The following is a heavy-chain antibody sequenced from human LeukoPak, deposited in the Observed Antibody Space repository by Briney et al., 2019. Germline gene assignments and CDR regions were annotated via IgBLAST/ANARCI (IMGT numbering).Heavy chain of an antibody. D-gene: IGHD3-22*01. CDR1: GFTFSSYS. CDR2: INISSSYI. J-gene: IGHJ3*02. V-gene: IGHV3-21*01. Sequence: GGSLRLSCAACGFTFSSYSMNWVRQAARRGLEGVSSINISSSYIYYADSVKGRFTISRDNAKYSLYLQMNSLRAEDTAVYYCARDYYDSSGYYGGAFDIWGHGTMVTVSS. CDR3: ARDYYDSSGYYGGAFDI.